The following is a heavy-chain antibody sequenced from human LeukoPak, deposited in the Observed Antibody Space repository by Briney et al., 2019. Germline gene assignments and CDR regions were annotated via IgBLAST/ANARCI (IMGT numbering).Heavy chain of an antibody. V-gene: IGHV4-34*01. D-gene: IGHD3-10*01. J-gene: IGHJ4*02. CDR3: ARLTMVRGVIPFDY. Sequence: SETLSLTCAVYGGSFSGYYWSWIRQPPGKGLEWIGEINHSGSTNYNPSLKSRVTISVDTSKNQFSLKLSSVTAADTAVYYCARLTMVRGVIPFDYWGQGTLVTVSS. CDR1: GGSFSGYY. CDR2: INHSGST.